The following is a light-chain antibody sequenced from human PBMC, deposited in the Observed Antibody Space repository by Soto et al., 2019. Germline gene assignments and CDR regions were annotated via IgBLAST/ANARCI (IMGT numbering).Light chain of an antibody. Sequence: EIVLTQSPGTLSLSPGERVTLSCRASQSVSSSYLAWYQQKPGQAPRLLIYGASSRATGIPDRFSGSGSGTDFTLTISRLEPEDFAVYYCQHYGSSPETFGQGTKLEIK. J-gene: IGKJ2*01. CDR2: GAS. CDR1: QSVSSSY. V-gene: IGKV3-20*01. CDR3: QHYGSSPET.